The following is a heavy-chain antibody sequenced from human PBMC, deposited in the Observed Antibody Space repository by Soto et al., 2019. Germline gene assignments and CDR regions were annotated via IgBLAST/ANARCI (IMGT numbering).Heavy chain of an antibody. CDR1: GFTFSSYW. J-gene: IGHJ6*02. CDR2: INSDGSST. V-gene: IGHV3-74*01. Sequence: EVQLVESGGGLVQPGGSLRLSCAASGFTFSSYWMHWVRQAPGKGLVWVSRINSDGSSTSYADSVKGRFTISRDNAKNTLYPQMISLRAEDTAVYYCARVAYYYYYGMDVWGQGTTVTVSS. CDR3: ARVAYYYYYGMDV.